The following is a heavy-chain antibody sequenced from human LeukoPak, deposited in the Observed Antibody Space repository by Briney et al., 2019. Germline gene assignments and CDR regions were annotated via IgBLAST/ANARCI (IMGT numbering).Heavy chain of an antibody. Sequence: GGSLRLSCAASGFTFSSYSMNWVRQAPGKGLEWVSYISSSSTIYYADSVKGRFTISRDNAKNSLYLQMNSLRAEDTAVYYCARTPRGSNFNDYWGQGTLVTVSS. CDR2: ISSSSTI. V-gene: IGHV3-48*01. J-gene: IGHJ4*02. D-gene: IGHD4-23*01. CDR1: GFTFSSYS. CDR3: ARTPRGSNFNDY.